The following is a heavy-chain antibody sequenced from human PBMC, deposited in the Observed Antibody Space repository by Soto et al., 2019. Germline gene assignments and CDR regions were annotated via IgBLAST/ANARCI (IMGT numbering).Heavy chain of an antibody. J-gene: IGHJ3*01. CDR1: GFSFNKYG. CDR2: IWYDGSNK. D-gene: IGHD2-2*01. V-gene: IGHV3-33*01. CDR3: ARGTAMLGDAFDV. Sequence: QVQLVESGGGVVQPGRSLRLSCAASGFSFNKYGMHWVRQAPGKGLEWVAVIWYDGSNKYYADSVKGRFTISRDNSKNTMYLQMNSLRAEDTAVYSCARGTAMLGDAFDVWGQGTMVTVSS.